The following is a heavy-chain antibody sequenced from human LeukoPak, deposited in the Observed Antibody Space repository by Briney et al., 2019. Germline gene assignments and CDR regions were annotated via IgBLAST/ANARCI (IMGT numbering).Heavy chain of an antibody. Sequence: GGSLRLSCAASGFTVSRNYMSWVRQAPGKGLEWVSVLYSGGSTNYADSVKGRFTISRDNSKNTLYLQMNSLRAEDTAVYYCARERAAATPVTRKYYYYMDVWGKGTTVTVSS. V-gene: IGHV3-53*01. CDR3: ARERAAATPVTRKYYYYMDV. CDR1: GFTVSRNY. CDR2: LYSGGST. J-gene: IGHJ6*03. D-gene: IGHD2-15*01.